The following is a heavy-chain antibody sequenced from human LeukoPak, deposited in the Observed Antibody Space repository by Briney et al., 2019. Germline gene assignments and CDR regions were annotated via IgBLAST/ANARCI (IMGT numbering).Heavy chain of an antibody. CDR2: ISAYNGNT. D-gene: IGHD6-13*01. CDR1: GYAFTNYG. V-gene: IGHV1-18*01. CDR3: ARSGDSSSWYALDY. J-gene: IGHJ4*02. Sequence: ASVKVSCRASGYAFTNYGITWVRQAPGQGLEWMGWISAYNGNTNYAQKLQGRVTMTTDTSTSTAYMELRGLRSDDTAVYYCARSGDSSSWYALDYWGQGTLVTVSS.